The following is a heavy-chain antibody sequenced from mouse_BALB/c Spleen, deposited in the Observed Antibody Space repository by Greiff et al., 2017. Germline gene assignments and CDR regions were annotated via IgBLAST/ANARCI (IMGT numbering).Heavy chain of an antibody. J-gene: IGHJ3*01. D-gene: IGHD1-1*01. CDR3: ARCGGSSYAWFAY. Sequence: VQLKQSGPELVKPGASVKMSCKASGYTFTSYVMHWVKQKPGQGLEWIGYINPYNDGTKYNEKFKGKATLTSDKSSSTAYMELSSLTSEDSAVYYCARCGGSSYAWFAYWGQGTLVTVSA. V-gene: IGHV1-14*01. CDR1: GYTFTSYV. CDR2: INPYNDGT.